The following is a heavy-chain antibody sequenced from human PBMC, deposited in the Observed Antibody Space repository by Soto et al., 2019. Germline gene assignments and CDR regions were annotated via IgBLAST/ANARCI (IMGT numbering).Heavy chain of an antibody. Sequence: QLQLQESGPGLVKPSETLSLTCTVSGGSISSSSYYWGWIRQPPGKGLEWIGSIYYSGSTYYNPSLKSRVTISVDTSKNQFSLKLSSVTAADTAVYYCASRNYDFWSGLDYWGQGTLVTVSS. D-gene: IGHD3-3*01. CDR2: IYYSGST. J-gene: IGHJ4*02. CDR3: ASRNYDFWSGLDY. V-gene: IGHV4-39*01. CDR1: GGSISSSSYY.